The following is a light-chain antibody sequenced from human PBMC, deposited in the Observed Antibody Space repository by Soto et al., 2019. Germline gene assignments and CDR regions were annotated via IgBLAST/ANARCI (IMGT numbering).Light chain of an antibody. J-gene: IGLJ3*02. V-gene: IGLV1-40*01. CDR2: GNN. CDR3: QSYESSLSGWV. CDR1: ISNIGAGYD. Sequence: QSALTQPPSVSGAPGQRVTISCTGSISNIGAGYDVHWYQQLPGTAPKLLIYGNNNRPSGVPDRFSGSKSGTSASLAITGLQAEDEADYYCQSYESSLSGWVFGGGTQLTVL.